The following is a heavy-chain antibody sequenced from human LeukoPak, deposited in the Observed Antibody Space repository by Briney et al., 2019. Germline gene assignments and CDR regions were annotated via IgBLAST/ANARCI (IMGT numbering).Heavy chain of an antibody. V-gene: IGHV3-66*01. J-gene: IGHJ4*02. D-gene: IGHD3-22*01. CDR1: GFTVSSDH. CDR2: IYSGGST. CDR3: ARSLIIPSSGYSRQVRYFDY. Sequence: PGGSLRLSCAASGFTVSSDHMSWVRQAPGKGLEWVSVIYSGGSTYYADSVKGRFTISRDNSKNTLYLQMNSLRAEDTAVYYCARSLIIPSSGYSRQVRYFDYWGQGTLVTVSS.